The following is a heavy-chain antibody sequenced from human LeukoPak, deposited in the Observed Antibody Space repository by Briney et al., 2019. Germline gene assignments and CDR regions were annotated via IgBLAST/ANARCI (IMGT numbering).Heavy chain of an antibody. CDR1: GGSISSYD. CDR2: IYTSGSP. CDR3: ARLSSSWYQDWYFDL. J-gene: IGHJ2*01. Sequence: AETLSLTCTVSGGSISSYDWSWIRQPAGKGLEWIGRIYTSGSPNYNPSLKSRVTMSVDTSKNQFSLKLSSVTAADTAVYYCARLSSSWYQDWYFDLWGRGTLVTVSS. D-gene: IGHD6-13*01. V-gene: IGHV4-4*07.